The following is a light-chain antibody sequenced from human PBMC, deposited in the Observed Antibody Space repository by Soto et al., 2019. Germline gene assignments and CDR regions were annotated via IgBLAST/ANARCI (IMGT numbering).Light chain of an antibody. J-gene: IGLJ1*01. Sequence: QPVLTQPPSVSGAPGQRVTISCTGSSSNIGAGYDVHWYQQLPGTAPKLLIYGNSNRPSGVPDRFSGSKSGTSASLAITGLQVEDEADYYCQSYDSSLNYVFGTGTKLTVL. CDR1: SSNIGAGYD. V-gene: IGLV1-40*01. CDR2: GNS. CDR3: QSYDSSLNYV.